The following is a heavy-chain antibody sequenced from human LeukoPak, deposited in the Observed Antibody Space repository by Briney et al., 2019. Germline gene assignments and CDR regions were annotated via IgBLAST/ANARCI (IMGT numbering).Heavy chain of an antibody. CDR1: GFTFSSYW. J-gene: IGHJ6*03. D-gene: IGHD5-18*01. CDR3: ARGTPLWTSSYYYYMDV. Sequence: WGSLRLSCVVSGFTFSSYWMSWVRQAPGKGLEWVANIKEDGSEKYYVDSVKGRFTISRDNAKNSLYLQMNSLRAEDTAVYYCARGTPLWTSSYYYYMDVWGKGTTVTISS. V-gene: IGHV3-7*01. CDR2: IKEDGSEK.